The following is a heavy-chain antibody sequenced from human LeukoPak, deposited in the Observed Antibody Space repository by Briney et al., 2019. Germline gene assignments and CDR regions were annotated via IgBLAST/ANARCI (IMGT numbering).Heavy chain of an antibody. CDR3: AKVFYYYGSGSYYPASAFDY. J-gene: IGHJ4*02. V-gene: IGHV3-30*02. Sequence: PGGSLRLSCAASGFTFSSYGMHWVRQAPGKGLEWVAFIRYDGSNKYYVDSVKGRFTISRDNSKNTLYLQMNSLRAEDTAVYYCAKVFYYYGSGSYYPASAFDYWGQGTLVTVSS. D-gene: IGHD3-10*01. CDR2: IRYDGSNK. CDR1: GFTFSSYG.